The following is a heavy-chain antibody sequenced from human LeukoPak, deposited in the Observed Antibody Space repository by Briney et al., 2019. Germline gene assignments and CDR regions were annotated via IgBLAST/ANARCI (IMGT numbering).Heavy chain of an antibody. CDR2: IIPIFGTA. D-gene: IGHD4-11*01. V-gene: IGHV1-69*05. CDR3: ARDRGSGDYRNWFEP. CDR1: GGTFSSYA. Sequence: ASVKVSCKASGGTFSSYAISWVRQAPGQGLEWMGGIIPIFGTANYAQKFQGRVTLTRDTSTSTVYMELSSLKSEDTAVYYCARDRGSGDYRNWFEPWGQGTPVIVSS. J-gene: IGHJ5*02.